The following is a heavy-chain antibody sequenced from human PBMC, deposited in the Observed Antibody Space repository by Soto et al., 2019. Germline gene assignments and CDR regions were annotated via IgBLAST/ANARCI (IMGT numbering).Heavy chain of an antibody. Sequence: APVKVSCKASGYTFTSYGISWVRQAPGQGLEWMGWISAYNGNTNYAQKLQGRVTMTTDTSTSTAYMELRSLRSDDTAVYYCARDSRSIAAAGDFDYWGQGTLVTVSS. V-gene: IGHV1-18*01. CDR2: ISAYNGNT. D-gene: IGHD6-13*01. CDR1: GYTFTSYG. CDR3: ARDSRSIAAAGDFDY. J-gene: IGHJ4*02.